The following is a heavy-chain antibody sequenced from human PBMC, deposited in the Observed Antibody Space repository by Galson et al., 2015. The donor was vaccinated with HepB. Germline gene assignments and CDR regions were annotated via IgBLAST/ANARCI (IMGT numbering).Heavy chain of an antibody. J-gene: IGHJ5*01. V-gene: IGHV3-30-3*01. CDR3: ARGVKVYYYDSRGFDS. Sequence: SLRLSCAASGFTFSRYAMYWVRQAPGKGLEWVAVLSYDGTNKYYADSVKGRFTTSRDNSKNTLFLQMNSLRAEDTAVYYCARGVKVYYYDSRGFDSWGQGTLVTVSS. D-gene: IGHD3-22*01. CDR1: GFTFSRYA. CDR2: LSYDGTNK.